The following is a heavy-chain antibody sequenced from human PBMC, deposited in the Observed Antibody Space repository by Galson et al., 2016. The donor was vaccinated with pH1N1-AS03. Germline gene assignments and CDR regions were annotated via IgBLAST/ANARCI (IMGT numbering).Heavy chain of an antibody. CDR2: IYPSDSDT. CDR1: GYSFPSHW. Sequence: QSGAEVKKPGESLKISCKGSGYSFPSHWIAWVRQMPGKGLEWMGIIYPSDSDTRYNSSFQGQVTISADTSISTAYLQWNSLKASDTAIYYWARWSNDYGSYWGQGTLVTVSS. J-gene: IGHJ4*02. D-gene: IGHD4-17*01. CDR3: ARWSNDYGSY. V-gene: IGHV5-51*01.